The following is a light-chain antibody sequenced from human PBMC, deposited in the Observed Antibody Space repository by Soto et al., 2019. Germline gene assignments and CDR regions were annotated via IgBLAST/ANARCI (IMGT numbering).Light chain of an antibody. CDR2: VNI. CDR1: SSNIGAGYD. J-gene: IGLJ1*01. V-gene: IGLV1-40*01. Sequence: QSVLTQPPSVSGAPGQRITISCTGTSSNIGAGYDVHWYQQLPGTAPKLLIYVNIHRPSGVPDRFSGSKSGTSASLTITGLQAEDEADYYCQSYDSSLSEGVFGTGTKLTVL. CDR3: QSYDSSLSEGV.